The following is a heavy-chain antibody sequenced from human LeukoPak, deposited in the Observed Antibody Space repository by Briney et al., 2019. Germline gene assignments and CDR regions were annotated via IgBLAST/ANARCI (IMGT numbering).Heavy chain of an antibody. D-gene: IGHD4-23*01. CDR3: ARGAYGGNSFDY. Sequence: QPGGSLRLSCVASGFTFSIFAMNWVRQAPGKGLEWVSYIGSGSSAIHYADSVKGRFTIFRDNAKNSLYLQMNSLRGEDTAVYYCARGAYGGNSFDYWGQGTLVTVS. CDR1: GFTFSIFA. J-gene: IGHJ4*02. CDR2: IGSGSSAI. V-gene: IGHV3-48*01.